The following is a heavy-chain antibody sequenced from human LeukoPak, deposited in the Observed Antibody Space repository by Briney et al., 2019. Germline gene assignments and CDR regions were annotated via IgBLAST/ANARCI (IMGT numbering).Heavy chain of an antibody. Sequence: PSETLSLTCTVSGGSISSSSYYWGWIRQPPGKGLEWIGSIYYSGSTYYNPSLKSRVTISVDTSKNQFSLKLSSVTAADTAVYYCARRRYSSSSTLGYWGQGTLVTVSS. D-gene: IGHD6-6*01. J-gene: IGHJ4*02. CDR1: GGSISSSSYY. CDR3: ARRRYSSSSTLGY. CDR2: IYYSGST. V-gene: IGHV4-39*01.